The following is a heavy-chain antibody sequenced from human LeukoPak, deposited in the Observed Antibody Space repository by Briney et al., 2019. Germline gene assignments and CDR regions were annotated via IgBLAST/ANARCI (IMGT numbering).Heavy chain of an antibody. Sequence: GGSLRLSCAASGFTVSSNYMSWVRQAPGKGLEWVSVIYSGGSTYYADSVKGRFTISRDNSKNTLYLQMNSLRAQDTAVYYCARDRDYYDSSGYLDSWGQGTLVTVSS. CDR2: IYSGGST. CDR1: GFTVSSNY. J-gene: IGHJ4*02. V-gene: IGHV3-66*01. D-gene: IGHD3-22*01. CDR3: ARDRDYYDSSGYLDS.